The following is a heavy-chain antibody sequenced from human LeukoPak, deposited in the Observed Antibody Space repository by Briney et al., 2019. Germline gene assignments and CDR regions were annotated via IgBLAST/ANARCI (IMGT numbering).Heavy chain of an antibody. J-gene: IGHJ5*02. V-gene: IGHV4-4*07. D-gene: IGHD3-10*01. CDR2: ISGSGTI. CDR3: ARDSGTTGEVKFDP. Sequence: PSETLSLTCAVSGDSISGFYWSWIRQPPGKGLEWIGRISGSGTITYNPALQSRLTISIDTSKNQFSLKLMSVTAADTAVYYCARDSGTTGEVKFDPWGQGTLVTVPS. CDR1: GDSISGFY.